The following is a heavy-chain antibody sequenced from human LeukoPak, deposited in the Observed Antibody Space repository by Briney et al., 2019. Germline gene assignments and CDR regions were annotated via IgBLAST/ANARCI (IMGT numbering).Heavy chain of an antibody. Sequence: PGGSLRLSCAASGFTVSSYSMSWVRQAPGKGLEWVANIKADGSEKYYVDSVKGRFTISRDDAKRTVDLQMDNLRAEDTAIYYCAYRNNFEYWGQGALVTVSS. V-gene: IGHV3-7*05. J-gene: IGHJ4*02. D-gene: IGHD1-26*01. CDR2: IKADGSEK. CDR3: AYRNNFEY. CDR1: GFTVSSYS.